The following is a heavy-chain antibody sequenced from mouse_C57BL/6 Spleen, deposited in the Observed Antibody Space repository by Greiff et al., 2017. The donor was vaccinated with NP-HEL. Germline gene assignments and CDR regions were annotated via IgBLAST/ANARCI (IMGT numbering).Heavy chain of an antibody. V-gene: IGHV1-47*01. J-gene: IGHJ1*03. Sequence: VQLQQSGAELVKPGASVKMSCKASGYTFTTYPIEWMKQNHGKSLEWIGNFHPYNDDTKYNEKFKGKATLTVEKSSSTVYLELSRVTSDDSAVYYCARSTTVVAPGGYFDVWGTGTTVTVSS. CDR2: FHPYNDDT. D-gene: IGHD1-1*01. CDR1: GYTFTTYP. CDR3: ARSTTVVAPGGYFDV.